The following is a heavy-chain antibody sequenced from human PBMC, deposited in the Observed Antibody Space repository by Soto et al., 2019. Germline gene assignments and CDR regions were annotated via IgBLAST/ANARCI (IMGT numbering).Heavy chain of an antibody. D-gene: IGHD6-19*01. CDR1: GGSISSYY. CDR2: IYYSGST. V-gene: IGHV4-59*01. CDR3: ARGGKQWLEGGGYYFDY. J-gene: IGHJ4*02. Sequence: QVQLQESGPGLVKPSETLSLTCTVSGGSISSYYWSWIRQPPGKGLEWIGYIYYSGSTNYNPSLKGRVTISVDTSKTQFSLRLSSVTAADTAVYYCARGGKQWLEGGGYYFDYWGQGTLVTVSS.